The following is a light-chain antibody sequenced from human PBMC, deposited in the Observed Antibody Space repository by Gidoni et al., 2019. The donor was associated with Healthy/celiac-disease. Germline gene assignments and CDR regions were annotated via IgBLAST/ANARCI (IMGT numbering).Light chain of an antibody. Sequence: DIQMTQSPSSLSASVGDRGTITCRASQGIRNHLAWYQQKPGKVPKLLIYAASTLQSGVPSRFSGSGSGTDFTLTISSLQPEDVATYYCLNYSSAPRTFXXXTKVEIK. V-gene: IGKV1-27*01. CDR2: AAS. CDR1: QGIRNH. CDR3: LNYSSAPRT. J-gene: IGKJ1*01.